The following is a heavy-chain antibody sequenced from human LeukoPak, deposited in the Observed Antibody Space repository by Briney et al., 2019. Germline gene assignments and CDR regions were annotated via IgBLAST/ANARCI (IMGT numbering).Heavy chain of an antibody. J-gene: IGHJ4*02. CDR1: GGSISSYY. D-gene: IGHD3-10*01. Sequence: SETLSLTCTVSGGSISSYYWSWIRQPPGKGLEWIGYIYCSGSTNYNPSLKSRVTISVDTSKNQFSLKLSSVTAADTAVYYCARGLWFGENDYWGQGTLVTVSS. CDR2: IYCSGST. V-gene: IGHV4-59*12. CDR3: ARGLWFGENDY.